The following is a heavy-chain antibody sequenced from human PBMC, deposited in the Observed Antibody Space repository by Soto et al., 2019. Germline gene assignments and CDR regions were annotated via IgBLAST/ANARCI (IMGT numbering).Heavy chain of an antibody. Sequence: PSETLSLTCTVSGGSISSYYWSWIRQPPGKGLEWIGYIYYSGSTNYNPSLKSRVTISVDTSKNQFSLKLSSVTAADTAVYYCARDNTSGWYVYWGQGTLVTVS. CDR3: ARDNTSGWYVY. CDR1: GGSISSYY. D-gene: IGHD6-19*01. J-gene: IGHJ4*02. CDR2: IYYSGST. V-gene: IGHV4-59*01.